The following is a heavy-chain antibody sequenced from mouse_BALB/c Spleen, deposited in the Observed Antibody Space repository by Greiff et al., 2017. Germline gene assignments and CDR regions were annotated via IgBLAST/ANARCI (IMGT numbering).Heavy chain of an antibody. J-gene: IGHJ4*01. CDR2: ISSGGGST. D-gene: IGHD3-1*01. Sequence: EVQRVESGGGLVKPGGSLKLSCAASGFAFSSYDMSWVRQTPEKRLEWVAYISSGGGSTYYPDTVKGRFTISRDNAKNTLYLQMSSLKSEDTAMYYCARHGGLRDYYYAMDYWGQGTSVTVSS. CDR3: ARHGGLRDYYYAMDY. V-gene: IGHV5-12-1*01. CDR1: GFAFSSYD.